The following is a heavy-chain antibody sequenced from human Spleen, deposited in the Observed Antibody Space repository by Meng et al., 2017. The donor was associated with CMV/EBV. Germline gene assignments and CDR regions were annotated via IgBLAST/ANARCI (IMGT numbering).Heavy chain of an antibody. D-gene: IGHD3-10*01. CDR3: AKGGLLWF. J-gene: IGHJ6*02. CDR1: GFTFSSYG. CDR2: IRYDGSNK. Sequence: GESLKISCAASGFTFSSYGMHWVRQAPGKGLEWVAFIRYDGSNKYYADSVKGRFTISRDNSKNTLYLQMNSLRAEDTAVYYCAKGGLLWFGGQGTTVTVSS. V-gene: IGHV3-30*02.